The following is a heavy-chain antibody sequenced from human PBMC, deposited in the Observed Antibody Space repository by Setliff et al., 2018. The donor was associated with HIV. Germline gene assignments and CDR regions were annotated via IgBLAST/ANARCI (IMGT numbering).Heavy chain of an antibody. CDR2: IYYSGST. CDR1: GGSISSDY. CDR3: ARSRTSSSYYGVTGYGMDV. V-gene: IGHV4-59*01. D-gene: IGHD3-22*01. Sequence: PSETLSLTCTVSGGSISSDYWSWIRQPPGKGLAWIGYIYYSGSTNYNPSLKSRVTISVATSKNQFSLKLNSVTTADTAVYYCARSRTSSSYYGVTGYGMDVWGQGTTVTVSS. J-gene: IGHJ6*02.